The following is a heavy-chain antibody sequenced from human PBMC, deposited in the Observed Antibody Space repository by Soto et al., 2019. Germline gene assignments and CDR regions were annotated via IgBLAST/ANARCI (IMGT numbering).Heavy chain of an antibody. CDR2: MSHSGGT. V-gene: IGHV4-34*01. CDR3: AGGELGTATTVVDAFDI. D-gene: IGHD1-1*01. Sequence: QVQLQQWGAGLLKPSETLSLTCAVYGGFVSSGSYYWSWIRQPPGKGLEWIGEMSHSGGTHFNPSLKSRVTISVDTSNNQFSLEMSSVTAADTALYYCAGGELGTATTVVDAFDIWGPGTMVTVSS. J-gene: IGHJ3*02. CDR1: GGFVSSGSYY.